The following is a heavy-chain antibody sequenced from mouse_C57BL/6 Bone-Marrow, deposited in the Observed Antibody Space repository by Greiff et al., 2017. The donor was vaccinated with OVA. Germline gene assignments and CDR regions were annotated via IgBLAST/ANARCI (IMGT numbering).Heavy chain of an antibody. CDR2: IWSGGST. CDR1: GFSLTSYG. J-gene: IGHJ3*01. D-gene: IGHD1-1*01. CDR3: ARRGVLRSFAY. Sequence: VQLQQSGPGLVQPSQSLSITCTVSGFSLTSYGVHWVRQSPGKGLEWLGVIWSGGSTDYNAAFISRLSISKDNSKSQVFFKMNSLQADDTDIYYCARRGVLRSFAYWGQGTLVTVSA. V-gene: IGHV2-2*01.